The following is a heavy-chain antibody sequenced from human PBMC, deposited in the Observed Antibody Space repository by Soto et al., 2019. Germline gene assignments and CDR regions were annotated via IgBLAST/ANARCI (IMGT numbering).Heavy chain of an antibody. CDR1: GYTFTSYD. J-gene: IGHJ6*03. CDR2: MNPNSGNT. Sequence: ASVEVSCQASGYTFTSYDINWVRQATGQGLEWMGWMNPNSGNTGYAQKFQGRVTMTRNTSISTAYMELSSLRSEDTAVYYCAREGSSGWYPWGYYYYMDVWGKGTTVTVSS. V-gene: IGHV1-8*01. D-gene: IGHD6-19*01. CDR3: AREGSSGWYPWGYYYYMDV.